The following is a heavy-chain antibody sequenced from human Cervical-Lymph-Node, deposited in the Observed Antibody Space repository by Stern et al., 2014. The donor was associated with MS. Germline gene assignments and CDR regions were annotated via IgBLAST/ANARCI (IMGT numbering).Heavy chain of an antibody. D-gene: IGHD3-22*01. CDR1: GYAFTTYY. Sequence: DQLVESGAEVKKPGASVKVSCKASGYAFTTYYMHWVRQAPGQGLEWMGIINPSGDTTRYAQKFQGRVTMTRDTSTSTVYMELSSLRSEDTAVYYCARDLPPSTYYYDSSGYPFDYWGQGTLVTVSS. V-gene: IGHV1-46*01. CDR2: INPSGDTT. J-gene: IGHJ4*02. CDR3: ARDLPPSTYYYDSSGYPFDY.